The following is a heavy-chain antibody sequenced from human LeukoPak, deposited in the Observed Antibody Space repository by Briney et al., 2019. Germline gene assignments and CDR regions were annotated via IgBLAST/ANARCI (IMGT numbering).Heavy chain of an antibody. CDR2: IKSKTDGGTT. J-gene: IGHJ4*02. CDR3: TTEPHGLWFGGSSFDY. D-gene: IGHD3-10*01. V-gene: IGHV3-15*01. Sequence: GGSLRLSCAASGFTFSSYAMSWVRQAPGKGLEWVGRIKSKTDGGTTDYAAPVKGRFTISRDDSKNTLYLQMNSLKTEDTAVYYCTTEPHGLWFGGSSFDYWGQGTLVTVSS. CDR1: GFTFSSYA.